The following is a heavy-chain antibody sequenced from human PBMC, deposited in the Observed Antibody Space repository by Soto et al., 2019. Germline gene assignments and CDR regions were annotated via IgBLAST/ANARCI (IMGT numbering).Heavy chain of an antibody. V-gene: IGHV3-23*01. CDR2: ISGGGDTT. CDR1: GFTFNNYA. CDR3: AKGRGGSGSLTPRVDF. D-gene: IGHD3-10*01. J-gene: IGHJ4*02. Sequence: EVQLLESGGGLVQPGGSLRHSCAASGFTFNNYAMTWDRQAPGKGLEWVSAISGGGDTTSYADSVKGRFTVSRDGSKNTLYLQMSSLRAEDTALYYCAKGRGGSGSLTPRVDFWGQGTLVTVSS.